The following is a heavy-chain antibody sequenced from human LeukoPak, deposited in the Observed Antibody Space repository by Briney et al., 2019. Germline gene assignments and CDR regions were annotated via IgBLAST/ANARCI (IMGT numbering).Heavy chain of an antibody. V-gene: IGHV3-48*01. CDR3: ARVALRPIDYSNPEFDP. CDR1: GFTVSSNY. CDR2: ITSDSVTM. Sequence: GGSLRLSCAASGFTVSSNYMSWVRKAPGKGLERVSYITSDSVTMFYADSVKGRFTASRDNAENSMYLQMNSLRAEDTAVYYCARVALRPIDYSNPEFDPWGQGTLVTVSS. J-gene: IGHJ5*02. D-gene: IGHD4-11*01.